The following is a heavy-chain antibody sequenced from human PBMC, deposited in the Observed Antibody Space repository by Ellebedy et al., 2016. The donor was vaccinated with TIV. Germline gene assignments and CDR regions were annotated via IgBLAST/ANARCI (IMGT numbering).Heavy chain of an antibody. D-gene: IGHD5-24*01. CDR3: ARRQGGWLQSTKYYFDY. J-gene: IGHJ4*02. V-gene: IGHV6-1*01. CDR2: TYYRSQWYS. Sequence: SQTLSLTCAISGDSVSSNSAAWIWIRQSPSRGLEWLGRTYYRSQWYSDYGVSVRGRITINPDTSKNQFSLQLNSVTAADTAVYYCARRQGGWLQSTKYYFDYWGQGTLVTVSS. CDR1: GDSVSSNSAA.